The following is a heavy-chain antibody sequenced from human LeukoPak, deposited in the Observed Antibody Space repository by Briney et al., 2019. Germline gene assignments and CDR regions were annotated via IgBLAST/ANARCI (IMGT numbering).Heavy chain of an antibody. CDR2: ISSSSSTI. V-gene: IGHV3-48*01. CDR3: ARETGLGPVGDYYYYGMDV. D-gene: IGHD3-16*01. Sequence: GGSLRLSCAASGLTVSSDYMSWVRQAPGKGLEWVSYISSSSSTIYYADSVKGRFTISRDNAKNSLYLQMNSPRAEDTAVYYCARETGLGPVGDYYYYGMDVWGQGTTVTVSS. J-gene: IGHJ6*02. CDR1: GLTVSSDY.